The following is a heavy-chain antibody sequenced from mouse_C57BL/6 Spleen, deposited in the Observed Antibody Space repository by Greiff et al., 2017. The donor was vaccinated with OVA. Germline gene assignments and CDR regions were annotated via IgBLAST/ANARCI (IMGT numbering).Heavy chain of an antibody. Sequence: QGQRQRPGAELVKPGGSVKLSCKASGYTFTSYWMHWVKQRPGQGLEWIGMIHPNSGSTNYNEKFKSKATLTVDKSSSTAYMQLSSLTSEDSAVYYCARHYYGSSHWYFDVWGTGTTVTVSS. D-gene: IGHD1-1*01. J-gene: IGHJ1*03. CDR1: GYTFTSYW. V-gene: IGHV1-64*01. CDR3: ARHYYGSSHWYFDV. CDR2: IHPNSGST.